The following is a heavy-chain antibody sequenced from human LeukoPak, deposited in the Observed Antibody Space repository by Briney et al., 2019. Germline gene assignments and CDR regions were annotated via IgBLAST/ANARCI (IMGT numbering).Heavy chain of an antibody. J-gene: IGHJ4*02. V-gene: IGHV4-61*02. D-gene: IGHD6-19*01. CDR2: IYTSGST. Sequence: SETLSLTCTVSGGSISSGSYYWSWIRQPAGKGLEWIGRIYTSGSTNYNPSLKSRVTISVDTSKNQFSLKLSSVTAADTAVYYCASTSSGWSKYYFDYWGQGTLVTVSS. CDR1: GGSISSGSYY. CDR3: ASTSSGWSKYYFDY.